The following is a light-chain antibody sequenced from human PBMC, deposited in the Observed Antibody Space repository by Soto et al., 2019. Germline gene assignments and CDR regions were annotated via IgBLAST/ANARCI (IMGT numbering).Light chain of an antibody. J-gene: IGKJ4*01. CDR3: QQYNSYSLT. CDR1: QSISSW. V-gene: IGKV1-5*03. Sequence: DIQMTQSPSTLSASVGARVTITCRASQSISSWLAWYQQKPGKAPKLLIYKASSLESGIQSRFSGSGSGTEFTLTISSLQPDDFPTYYCQQYNSYSLTFGGGTQVEIK. CDR2: KAS.